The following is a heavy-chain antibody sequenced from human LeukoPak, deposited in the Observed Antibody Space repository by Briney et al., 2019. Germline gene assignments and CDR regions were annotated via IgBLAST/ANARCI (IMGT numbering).Heavy chain of an antibody. CDR1: GYTFTSYD. V-gene: IGHV1-8*01. CDR2: MNPNSGNT. D-gene: IGHD1-26*01. CDR3: ARGTDEWGLRQVSDYYIDV. Sequence: ASVKVSCKASGYTFTSYDINWVRQATGQGLEWMGWMNPNSGNTGYAQKFQGRVTMTRNTSISTAYMELSSLRSEDTAVYYCARGTDEWGLRQVSDYYIDVWGKGTTVTVSS. J-gene: IGHJ6*03.